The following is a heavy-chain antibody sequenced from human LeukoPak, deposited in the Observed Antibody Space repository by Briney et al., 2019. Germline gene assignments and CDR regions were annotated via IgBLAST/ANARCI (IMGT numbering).Heavy chain of an antibody. V-gene: IGHV3-66*01. D-gene: IGHD3-3*02. CDR1: GFTVSSNY. CDR3: ARWNHFWSGAPMDYHAMDV. Sequence: GGSLRLSCAASGFTVSSNYMSWVRQAPGKGLEWVSLIYSGGTTYYADSVKGRFTISRDNSKNTLYLQMNSLRAEDTAVYYCARWNHFWSGAPMDYHAMDVWDQGTTVTVSS. CDR2: IYSGGTT. J-gene: IGHJ6*02.